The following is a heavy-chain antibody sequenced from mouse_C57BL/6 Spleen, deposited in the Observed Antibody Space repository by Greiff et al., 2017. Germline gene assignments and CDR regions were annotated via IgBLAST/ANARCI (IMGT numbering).Heavy chain of an antibody. CDR1: GYAFSSYW. J-gene: IGHJ1*03. V-gene: IGHV1-80*01. D-gene: IGHD1-1*01. CDR2: IYPGDGDT. Sequence: VQLQQSGAELVKPGASVKISCKASGYAFSSYWMNWVKQRPGKGLEWIGQIYPGDGDTNYNGKFKGKATLTADKSSSTAYMQLSSLTSEDSAVYFCARWYGSSHWYFDVWGTGTTVTVSS. CDR3: ARWYGSSHWYFDV.